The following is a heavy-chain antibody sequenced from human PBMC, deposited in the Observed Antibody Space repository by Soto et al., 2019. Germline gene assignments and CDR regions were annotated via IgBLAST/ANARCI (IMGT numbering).Heavy chain of an antibody. CDR1: GCTFSSYA. Sequence: GGSLRLPCAASGCTFSSYAISWVRQAPGKGLERVSAISGSGGSTYYADSLKGRFTISRDNAKNSVFLHMNSLRAEDTAVYYCARDSAFSLAGPIFDFWGQGTLVTVSS. D-gene: IGHD2-21*01. V-gene: IGHV3-23*01. J-gene: IGHJ4*01. CDR3: ARDSAFSLAGPIFDF. CDR2: ISGSGGST.